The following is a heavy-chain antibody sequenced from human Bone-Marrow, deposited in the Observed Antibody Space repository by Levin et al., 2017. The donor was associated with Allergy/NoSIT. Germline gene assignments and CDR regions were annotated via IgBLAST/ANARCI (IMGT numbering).Heavy chain of an antibody. D-gene: IGHD6-13*01. CDR1: GYTFTSYG. V-gene: IGHV1-18*01. Sequence: ASVKVSCKASGYTFTSYGISWVRQAPGQGLEWMGWISAYNGNTNYAQKLQGRVTMTTDTSTSTAYMELRSLRSDDTAVYYCARSRLMGVAAAGMDDYWGQGTLVTVSS. J-gene: IGHJ4*02. CDR3: ARSRLMGVAAAGMDDY. CDR2: ISAYNGNT.